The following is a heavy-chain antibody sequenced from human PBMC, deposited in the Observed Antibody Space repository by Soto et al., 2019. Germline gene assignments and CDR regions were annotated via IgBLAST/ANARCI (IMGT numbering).Heavy chain of an antibody. CDR2: ISSSSSYI. Sequence: EVQLVESGGGLVKPGGSLRLSCAASGFTFSSYSMNWVRQAPGKGLEWVSSISSSSSYIYYADSVKGRFTISRDIAKNSLYLQMNSLRAEDTAVYYCARDYPHSSGVDYWGQGTLVTVSS. CDR3: ARDYPHSSGVDY. J-gene: IGHJ4*02. V-gene: IGHV3-21*01. D-gene: IGHD6-19*01. CDR1: GFTFSSYS.